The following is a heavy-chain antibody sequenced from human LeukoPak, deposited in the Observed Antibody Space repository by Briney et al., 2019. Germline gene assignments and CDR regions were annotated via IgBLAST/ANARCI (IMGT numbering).Heavy chain of an antibody. Sequence: GASVKVSCKASGGTFSSYAISWVRQAPGQGLEWMGWISDYNGNTNYAQKFQGRVSMTTDTSTTTAYMELRSLRSDDTAVYYCARVKHGDYRFDYWGQGTLVTVSS. D-gene: IGHD4-17*01. V-gene: IGHV1-18*01. CDR1: GGTFSSYA. CDR3: ARVKHGDYRFDY. J-gene: IGHJ4*02. CDR2: ISDYNGNT.